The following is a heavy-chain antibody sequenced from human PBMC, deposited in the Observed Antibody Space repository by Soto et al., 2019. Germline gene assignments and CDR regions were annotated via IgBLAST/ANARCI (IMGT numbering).Heavy chain of an antibody. CDR3: EAEMTFGKLSVV. CDR2: IFPKFGTT. D-gene: IGHD3-16*02. CDR1: GDTDTNYV. Sequence: ASVKVSCKASGDTDTNYVISWVRQAPGQGLEWMGGIFPKFGTTYSAQKLRDRLTITADESTSTVYMQLSSLRPDDTAVYYCEAEMTFGKLSVVWGQGTTLTVSS. V-gene: IGHV1-69*13. J-gene: IGHJ6*02.